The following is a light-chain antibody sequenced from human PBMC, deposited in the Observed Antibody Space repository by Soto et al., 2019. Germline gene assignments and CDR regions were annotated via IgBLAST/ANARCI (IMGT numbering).Light chain of an antibody. CDR1: ETVATN. J-gene: IGKJ1*01. CDR2: GAS. Sequence: EVVMTQSPATLSVSPGERTTLSCRASETVATNLAWYQQKPGHAPRLLISGASTRAAGISDRFRGSGSWTEFTLTISSLRSEDSAIYYCQQYFEWPPMTFGQGTKVEI. CDR3: QQYFEWPPMT. V-gene: IGKV3-15*01.